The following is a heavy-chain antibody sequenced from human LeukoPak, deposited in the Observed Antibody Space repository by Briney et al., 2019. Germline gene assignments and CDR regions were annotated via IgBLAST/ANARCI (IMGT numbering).Heavy chain of an antibody. D-gene: IGHD3-9*01. Sequence: ASVTVSFTSSGYTFNNYGISWVRQAPGQGLEWMGWINGDNGNTNYAQKVQGRVTMTKDTSTSTAYMELRSLRSDDTAVYYCAREARYDVLTNYQPYYFDFWGQGTLVSVSS. CDR1: GYTFNNYG. CDR2: INGDNGNT. J-gene: IGHJ4*02. CDR3: AREARYDVLTNYQPYYFDF. V-gene: IGHV1-18*01.